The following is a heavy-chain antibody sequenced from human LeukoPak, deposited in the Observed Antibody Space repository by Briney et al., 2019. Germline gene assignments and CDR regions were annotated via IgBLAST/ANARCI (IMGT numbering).Heavy chain of an antibody. Sequence: PGRSLRLSCAASGFTFSSYAMHWVRQAPGKGLEWVAVISYDGSNKYYADSVKGRFTISRDNSKNTLYLQMNSLRAEDTAVYYCASGGPVTTYYYDSSGYYYFDYWGQGTLVTVSS. CDR2: ISYDGSNK. V-gene: IGHV3-30-3*01. D-gene: IGHD3-22*01. J-gene: IGHJ4*02. CDR1: GFTFSSYA. CDR3: ASGGPVTTYYYDSSGYYYFDY.